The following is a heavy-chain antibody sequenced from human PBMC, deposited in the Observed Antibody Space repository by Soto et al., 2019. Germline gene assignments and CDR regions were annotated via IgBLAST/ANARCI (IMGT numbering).Heavy chain of an antibody. D-gene: IGHD5-12*01. CDR1: GGTFSTYA. J-gene: IGHJ6*02. CDR2: IVPISDTT. CDR3: TRDLGPRRIYWQPDYGLDV. V-gene: IGHV1-69*01. Sequence: QLQLVQSGAEVKKPGSSVKVSCKASGGTFSTYAIIWVRQAPGQGLEWMGGIVPISDTTDYAQKFQGRVTITADESTTTTYMELSSLKSDDTAVYYCTRDLGPRRIYWQPDYGLDVWGQGTTVIVSS.